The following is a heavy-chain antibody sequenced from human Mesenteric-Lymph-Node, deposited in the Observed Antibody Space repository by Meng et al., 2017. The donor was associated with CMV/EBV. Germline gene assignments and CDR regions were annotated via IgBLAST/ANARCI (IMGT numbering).Heavy chain of an antibody. J-gene: IGHJ4*02. CDR2: INSAGTGT. CDR3: ARAGSGSYHAIDY. CDR1: GFTLNSNW. V-gene: IGHV3-74*01. Sequence: GESLKISCVGSGFTLNSNWMHWVRQAPGKGLVWVSRINSAGTGTTYADSVMGRFTISRDNSKNTLYLQMNSLRAEDTAVYYCARAGSGSYHAIDYWGQGTLVTVSS. D-gene: IGHD1-26*01.